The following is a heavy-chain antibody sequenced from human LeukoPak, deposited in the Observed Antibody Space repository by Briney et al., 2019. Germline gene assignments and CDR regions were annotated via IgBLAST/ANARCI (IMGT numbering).Heavy chain of an antibody. CDR1: GFTFSSYS. Sequence: GGSLRLSCAASGFTFSSYSMNWVRQAPGRGLEWVSSISSSSSYIYYADSVKGRFTISRDNAKNSLYLQMNSLRAEDTAVYYCARSAYSSSWYVDYWGQGTLVTVSS. CDR3: ARSAYSSSWYVDY. J-gene: IGHJ4*02. V-gene: IGHV3-21*01. D-gene: IGHD6-13*01. CDR2: ISSSSSYI.